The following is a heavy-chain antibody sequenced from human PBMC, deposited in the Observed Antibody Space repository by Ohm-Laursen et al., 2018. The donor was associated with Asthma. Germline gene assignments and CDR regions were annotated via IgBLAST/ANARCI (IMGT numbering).Heavy chain of an antibody. CDR3: ARDRGYYDSSGLLLGTAFDY. D-gene: IGHD3-22*01. V-gene: IGHV4-59*01. J-gene: IGHJ4*02. Sequence: SETLSLTCTVSGGSISSYYWSWIRQPPGKGLEWIGYIYYSGSTNYNPSLKSRVTISVDTSKNQFSLKLSSVTAADTAVYYCARDRGYYDSSGLLLGTAFDYWGQGTLVTVSS. CDR1: GGSISSYY. CDR2: IYYSGST.